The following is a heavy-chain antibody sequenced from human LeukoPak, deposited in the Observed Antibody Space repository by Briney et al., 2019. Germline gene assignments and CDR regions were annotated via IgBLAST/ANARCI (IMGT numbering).Heavy chain of an antibody. J-gene: IGHJ4*02. D-gene: IGHD6-19*01. V-gene: IGHV3-9*01. CDR1: GFIFNNYA. CDR2: ISWNSGST. CDR3: AKDNRRHYTSGPNPDSLH. Sequence: HPGGSLRLSCAGSGFIFNNYAMHWVRQPPGKGLEWVSGISWNSGSTDYADSVKGRFTISRDNAKNSLYLQMNSLRVEDTAFYYCAKDNRRHYTSGPNPDSLHWGQGALVTVSS.